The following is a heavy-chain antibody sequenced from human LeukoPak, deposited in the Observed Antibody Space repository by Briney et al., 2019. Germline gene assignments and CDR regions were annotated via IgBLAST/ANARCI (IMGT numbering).Heavy chain of an antibody. CDR1: GFTFTSSA. D-gene: IGHD6-13*01. V-gene: IGHV1-58*02. CDR2: IVVGSGNT. J-gene: IGHJ4*02. Sequence: ASVKVSCKASGFTFTSSAMQWVRQARGQRLEWIGWIVVGSGNTNYAQKFQERVTITRDMSTSTAYMELSSLRSEDTAVYYCYELDYKLVRDYWGQGTLVTVSS. CDR3: YELDYKLVRDY.